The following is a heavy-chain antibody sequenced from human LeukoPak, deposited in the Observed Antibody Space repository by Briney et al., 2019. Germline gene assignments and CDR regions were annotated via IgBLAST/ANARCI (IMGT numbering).Heavy chain of an antibody. D-gene: IGHD3-3*01. J-gene: IGHJ4*02. V-gene: IGHV3-21*06. CDR1: GFTFSSYS. CDR2: ISSSSSYI. CDR3: ASADDSSSGSKRGFEH. Sequence: PGGSLRLSCAASGFTFSSYSMNWVRQAPGKGLEWVSSISSSSSYIYYADSVKGRFTISRDDAKSSLFLQMNSLRVEDTAIYYCASADDSSSGSKRGFEHWGQGSLVTVSS.